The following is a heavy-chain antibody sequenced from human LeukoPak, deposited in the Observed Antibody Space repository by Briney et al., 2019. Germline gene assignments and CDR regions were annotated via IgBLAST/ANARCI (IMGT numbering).Heavy chain of an antibody. J-gene: IGHJ3*02. CDR2: INHSGST. Sequence: PSETLSLTCAVYGGSFSGYYWSWIRQPPGKGLEWIGEINHSGSTNYNPSLKSRVTISVDTSKNQFSLKVNSLTAADTAVYYCAKSNGYGLVDIGGQGTMVTVSS. D-gene: IGHD3-10*01. CDR1: GGSFSGYY. V-gene: IGHV4-34*01. CDR3: AKSNGYGLVDI.